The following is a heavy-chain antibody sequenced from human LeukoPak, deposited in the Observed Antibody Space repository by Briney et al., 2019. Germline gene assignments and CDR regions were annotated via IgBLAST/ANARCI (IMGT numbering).Heavy chain of an antibody. CDR2: ISGSGGST. CDR1: GFTFSSYA. CDR3: AKRPYSSSSPFDY. D-gene: IGHD6-6*01. V-gene: IGHV3-23*01. J-gene: IGHJ4*02. Sequence: GGSLRLSCAASGFTFSSYAMSWVRQAPGKGLEWVSAISGSGGSTYYADSVKGRFTISRDDSKNTLYLQMNSLRAEDTAVYYCAKRPYSSSSPFDYWGQGTLVTVSS.